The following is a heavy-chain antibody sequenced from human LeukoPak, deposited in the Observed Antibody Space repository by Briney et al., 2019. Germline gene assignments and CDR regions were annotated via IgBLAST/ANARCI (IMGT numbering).Heavy chain of an antibody. Sequence: TGGSLRLSCAASGFTFSSYGMHWVRQAPGKGLEWVAVISYDGRSKFYADSVKGRFTISRDDSKNTLYLQMNSLRAEDTAVYYCAKEGNWEVDHWGQGILVTVSS. CDR1: GFTFSSYG. V-gene: IGHV3-30*18. CDR2: ISYDGRSK. J-gene: IGHJ4*02. CDR3: AKEGNWEVDH. D-gene: IGHD1-1*01.